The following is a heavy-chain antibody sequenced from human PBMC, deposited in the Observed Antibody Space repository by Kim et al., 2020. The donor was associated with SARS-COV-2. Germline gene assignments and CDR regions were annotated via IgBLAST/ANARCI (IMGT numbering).Heavy chain of an antibody. CDR2: IYYSGST. CDR3: ARGDTIFGVVISFGAFDI. Sequence: SETLSLTCTVSGGSISSYYWSWIRQPPGKGLELIGYIYYSGSTNYNPSLKGRVTISVDTSTNQFSLKLSSVTAADTAVYYCARGDTIFGVVISFGAFDISGQGTLVTVSS. V-gene: IGHV4-59*13. J-gene: IGHJ3*02. CDR1: GGSISSYY. D-gene: IGHD3-3*01.